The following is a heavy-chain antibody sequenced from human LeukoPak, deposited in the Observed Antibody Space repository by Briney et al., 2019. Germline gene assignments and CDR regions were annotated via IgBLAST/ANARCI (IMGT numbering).Heavy chain of an antibody. D-gene: IGHD3-3*01. CDR2: IYTSGST. J-gene: IGHJ5*02. V-gene: IGHV4-61*02. Sequence: SQTLSLTCTVSGGSISSGSYYWSWIRQPAGKGLEWIGRIYTSGSTNYNPSLKSRVTISVDTSKNQFSLKLSSVTAADTAVYYCAREGGRTYYDFWNWFDPWGQGTLVTVSS. CDR1: GGSISSGSYY. CDR3: AREGGRTYYDFWNWFDP.